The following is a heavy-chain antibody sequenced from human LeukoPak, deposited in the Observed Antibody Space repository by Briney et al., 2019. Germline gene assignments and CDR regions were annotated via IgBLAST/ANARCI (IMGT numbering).Heavy chain of an antibody. J-gene: IGHJ4*02. CDR2: INLGGGST. Sequence: ASVKVSCKASGYTFTSYYMHWVRQAPGQGLEWMGIINLGGGSTSYAQKFQGRVTMTRDTSTSTVYMELSSLRSEDTAVYYCARSPLREGPLDYWGQGTLVTVSS. CDR1: GYTFTSYY. CDR3: ARSPLREGPLDY. D-gene: IGHD5-12*01. V-gene: IGHV1-46*01.